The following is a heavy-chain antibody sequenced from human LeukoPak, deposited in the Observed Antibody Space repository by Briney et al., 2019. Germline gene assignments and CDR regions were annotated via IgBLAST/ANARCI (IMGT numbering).Heavy chain of an antibody. V-gene: IGHV4-31*03. D-gene: IGHD6-6*01. J-gene: IGHJ3*01. Sequence: SQTLSLTCTVSGGSISSGDYYWNWIRQHPGKGLEWIGYIYYSGSTYYNPSLKSRVTISVDTSKNQFSLRLSSVTAADTAVYYCAREYSSSSGRRAFDFWGQGTMVTVSS. CDR3: AREYSSSSGRRAFDF. CDR1: GGSISSGDYY. CDR2: IYYSGST.